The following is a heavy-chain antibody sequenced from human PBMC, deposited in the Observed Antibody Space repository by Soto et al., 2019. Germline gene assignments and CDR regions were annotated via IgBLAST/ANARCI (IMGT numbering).Heavy chain of an antibody. CDR3: ARLNYYQSSAYLDD. CDR2: SIPVFGII. V-gene: IGHV1-69*13. CDR1: GDTFKNYG. D-gene: IGHD3-22*01. J-gene: IGHJ4*02. Sequence: SVKVSCQASGDTFKNYGITWVRQAPGQGLEWMGGSIPVFGIINYAQKFQGRVKITADESTSTGYMEVSSLRAEDTAIYYCARLNYYQSSAYLDDWGQGTLVTVSS.